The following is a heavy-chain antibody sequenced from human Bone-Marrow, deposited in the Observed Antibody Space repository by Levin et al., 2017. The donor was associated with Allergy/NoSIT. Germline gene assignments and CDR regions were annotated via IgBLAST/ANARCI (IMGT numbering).Heavy chain of an antibody. CDR2: ISSTSNFI. V-gene: IGHV3-21*01. Sequence: PGGSLRLSCAASGFTFSNYSMNWVRQAPGKGLEWVSSISSTSNFIYYADSVKGRFTISRDNAKNSLYLQMNSLRAEDTAVYYCARKGVPYYYDSSGYLGLYSFSDYWGQGTLVTVSS. J-gene: IGHJ4*02. D-gene: IGHD3-22*01. CDR1: GFTFSNYS. CDR3: ARKGVPYYYDSSGYLGLYSFSDY.